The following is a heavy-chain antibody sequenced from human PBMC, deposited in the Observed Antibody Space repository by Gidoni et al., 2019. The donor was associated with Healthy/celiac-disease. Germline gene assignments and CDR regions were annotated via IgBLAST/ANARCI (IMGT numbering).Heavy chain of an antibody. D-gene: IGHD5-12*01. CDR2: ISGSGGST. CDR1: GFTFSSYA. J-gene: IGHJ5*02. CDR3: AKARVATIESDWFDP. Sequence: EVQLLESGGGLVQPGGSLRLSCAASGFTFSSYAMSWVRQAPGKGMEWVSAISGSGGSTYYADSVKGRFTISRDNSKNTLYLQMNSRRAEDTAVYYCAKARVATIESDWFDPWGQGTLVTVSS. V-gene: IGHV3-23*01.